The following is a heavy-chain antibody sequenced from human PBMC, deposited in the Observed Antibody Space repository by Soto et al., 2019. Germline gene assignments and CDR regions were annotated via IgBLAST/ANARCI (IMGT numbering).Heavy chain of an antibody. V-gene: IGHV3-30-3*01. CDR2: ISYDGTNK. CDR3: ARAPTRERRRTYFDY. Sequence: QVPLVESGGDVVQPGRSLRLSCVASGFTFSNYPMHWVRQAPGKGLEWVALISYDGTNKYHADSVKGRLTISRDNSKNTLYLQMDSLRAEDTAVYYCARAPTRERRRTYFDYWGQGTLVTVSS. J-gene: IGHJ4*02. D-gene: IGHD1-1*01. CDR1: GFTFSNYP.